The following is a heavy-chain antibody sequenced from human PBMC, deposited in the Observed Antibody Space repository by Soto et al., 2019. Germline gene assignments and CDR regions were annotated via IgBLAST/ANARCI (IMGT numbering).Heavy chain of an antibody. J-gene: IGHJ4*02. CDR1: GGSISSYY. CDR2: IYYSGST. D-gene: IGHD6-13*01. Sequence: SETLSLTCTVSGGSISSYYWSWIRQPPGKGLEWIGYIYYSGSTNYNPSLKGRVTISVDTSKNQFSLKLSSVTAADTAVYYCARDNRVGAAAHIDYWGQGTLVTVSS. V-gene: IGHV4-59*01. CDR3: ARDNRVGAAAHIDY.